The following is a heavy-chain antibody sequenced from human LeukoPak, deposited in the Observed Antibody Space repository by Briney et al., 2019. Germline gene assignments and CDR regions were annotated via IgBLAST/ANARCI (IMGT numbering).Heavy chain of an antibody. D-gene: IGHD2-2*01. CDR1: GYSFTSYW. CDR2: IYPGDSDT. CDR3: ARRGYCSSTSRYEFDY. V-gene: IGHV5-51*01. Sequence: GESLKISCKGSGYSFTSYWIGWVRQMPGKGLEWMGIIYPGDSDTRYSPSFQGQVTISADKSISTAYLQWSSLKASDTAMYYCARRGYCSSTSRYEFDYWGQGTLVTVSS. J-gene: IGHJ4*02.